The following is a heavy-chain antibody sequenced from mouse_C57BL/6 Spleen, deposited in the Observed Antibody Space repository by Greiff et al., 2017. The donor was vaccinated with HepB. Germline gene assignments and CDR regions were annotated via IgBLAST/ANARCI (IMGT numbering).Heavy chain of an antibody. D-gene: IGHD1-1*01. CDR2: ISSGGDYI. CDR1: GFTFSSYA. V-gene: IGHV5-9-1*02. Sequence: EVMLVESGEGLVKPGGSLKLSCAASGFTFSSYAMSWVRQTPEKRLEWVAYISSGGDYIYYADTVKGRFTISRDNARNTLYLQMSSLKSEDTAMYYCTRDYYGSRDWYFDVWGTGTTVTVSS. CDR3: TRDYYGSRDWYFDV. J-gene: IGHJ1*03.